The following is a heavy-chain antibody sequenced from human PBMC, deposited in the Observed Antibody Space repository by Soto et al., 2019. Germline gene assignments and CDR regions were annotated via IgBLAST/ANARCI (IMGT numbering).Heavy chain of an antibody. D-gene: IGHD3-10*01. CDR1: GYTFTSYY. Sequence: ASVKVSCKASGYTFTSYYMHWVRQAPGQGLEWMGCINAGSGNTKYSQKFQDRVTISRDTSASTAYMELSSLRYEDKAFYYCARERISMVRGAPFYWGQGTLVTVSS. J-gene: IGHJ4*02. V-gene: IGHV1-3*01. CDR2: INAGSGNT. CDR3: ARERISMVRGAPFY.